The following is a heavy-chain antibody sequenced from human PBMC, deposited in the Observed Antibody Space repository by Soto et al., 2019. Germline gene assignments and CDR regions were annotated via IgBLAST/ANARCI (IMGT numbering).Heavy chain of an antibody. J-gene: IGHJ4*02. D-gene: IGHD3-22*01. CDR1: GFTFSSYS. V-gene: IGHV3-21*01. CDR3: ARDPRVYYDSSGYYESRHFDY. CDR2: ISSSSSYI. Sequence: PGGSLRLSCAASGFTFSSYSMNWVRQAPGKGLEWVSSISSSSSYIYYADSVKGRFTISRDNAKNSLYLQMNSLRAEDTAVYYCARDPRVYYDSSGYYESRHFDYWGQGTLVTVS.